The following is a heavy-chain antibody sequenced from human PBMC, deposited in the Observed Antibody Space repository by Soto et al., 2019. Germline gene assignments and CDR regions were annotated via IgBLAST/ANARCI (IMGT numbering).Heavy chain of an antibody. CDR1: GGSISSSSYY. CDR2: IYYSGST. Sequence: SETLSLTCTVSGGSISSSSYYWGWIRQPPGKGLEWIGSIYYSGSTYYNPSLKSRVTISVDTSKNQFSLKLSSVTAADTAVYYCARPSRSYLYYFDYWGQGTLVTVSS. D-gene: IGHD1-26*01. CDR3: ARPSRSYLYYFDY. J-gene: IGHJ4*02. V-gene: IGHV4-39*01.